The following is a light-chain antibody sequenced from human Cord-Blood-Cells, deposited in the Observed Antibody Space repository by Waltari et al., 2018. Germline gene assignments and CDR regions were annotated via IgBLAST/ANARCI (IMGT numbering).Light chain of an antibody. CDR3: AAWDDSLSGWV. V-gene: IGLV1-47*01. CDR1: RSNIGSNS. CDR2: RNN. J-gene: IGLJ3*02. Sequence: QSVLTQPPSASGTPGPRVTISCSGSRSNIGSNSVYWYQQLPGTAPKLLIYRNNQRPSGVPDRFSGSKSGTSASLAISGLRSEDEADYYCAAWDDSLSGWVFGGGTKLTVL.